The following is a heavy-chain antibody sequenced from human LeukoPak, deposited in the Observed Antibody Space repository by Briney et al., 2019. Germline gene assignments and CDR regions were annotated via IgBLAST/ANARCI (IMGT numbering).Heavy chain of an antibody. CDR3: AKDSHWILFDD. CDR1: GFTFSSYG. D-gene: IGHD2-2*03. J-gene: IGHJ4*02. V-gene: IGHV3-23*01. Sequence: GGSRRLSCAASGFTFSSYGMSWVRQAPGKGLEWVSAISGSGGSTYYADSVKGRFTISRDNSKNTLYLQMNSLRDEDTAVYYCAKDSHWILFDDWGQGTLVTVSS. CDR2: ISGSGGST.